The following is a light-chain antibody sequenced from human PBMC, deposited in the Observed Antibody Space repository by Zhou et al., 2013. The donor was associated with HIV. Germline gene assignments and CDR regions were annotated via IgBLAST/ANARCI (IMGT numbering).Light chain of an antibody. V-gene: IGKV3D-11*03. J-gene: IGKJ4*01. CDR3: QERGLWPGT. CDR2: DAS. Sequence: EIVMTQSPATLSVSPGERVTLSCRASQSIGNNLAWYQQKPGQAPRLLIYDASNRATGVPARFSGSGSGTDFILTISSLEPEDFATYYCQERGLWPGTFGGGTKLEI. CDR1: QSIGNN.